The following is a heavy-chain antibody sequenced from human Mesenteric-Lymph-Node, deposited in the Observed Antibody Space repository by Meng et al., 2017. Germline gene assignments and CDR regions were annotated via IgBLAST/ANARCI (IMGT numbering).Heavy chain of an antibody. CDR2: INWNGGST. Sequence: GGSLRLSCAASGFTFDDYGMSWVRQAPGKGLEWVSGINWNGGSTGYADSVKGRFTISRDNAKNSLYLQMNSLRAEDTALYYCARVKGCPYGDPPCYFDYWGQGTLVTVSS. V-gene: IGHV3-20*04. CDR1: GFTFDDYG. J-gene: IGHJ4*02. CDR3: ARVKGCPYGDPPCYFDY. D-gene: IGHD4-17*01.